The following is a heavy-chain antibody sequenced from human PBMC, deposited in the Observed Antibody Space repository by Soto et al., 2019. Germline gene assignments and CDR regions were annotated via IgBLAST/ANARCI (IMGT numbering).Heavy chain of an antibody. J-gene: IGHJ4*02. D-gene: IGHD3-3*01. V-gene: IGHV1-2*02. CDR1: GYTFTGYY. CDR2: INPNSGGT. CDR3: AKFFFGVVINDYFDY. Sequence: RASVKVSCKASGYTFTGYYMHWVRQAPGQGLEWMGWINPNSGGTNYAQKFQGRVTMTRDTSISTAYMELSRLRSDDTAVYYCAKFFFGVVINDYFDYWGQGTLVTVSS.